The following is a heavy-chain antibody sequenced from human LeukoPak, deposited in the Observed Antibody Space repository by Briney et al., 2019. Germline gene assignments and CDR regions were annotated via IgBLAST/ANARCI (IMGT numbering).Heavy chain of an antibody. Sequence: SETLSLTCAVYGGSFSGYYWTSIRQFRGKGLEWIGEINHSGSTNYNPSLKSRVTISVDTSKNQFSLKLNSVTAADTAVYYCASFRCGVGFEFWDQGTLVTVSS. D-gene: IGHD2-15*01. CDR3: ASFRCGVGFEF. CDR1: GGSFSGYY. V-gene: IGHV4-34*01. J-gene: IGHJ4*02. CDR2: INHSGST.